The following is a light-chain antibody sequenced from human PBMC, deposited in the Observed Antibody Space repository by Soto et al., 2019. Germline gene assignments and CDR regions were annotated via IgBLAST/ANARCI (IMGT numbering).Light chain of an antibody. V-gene: IGKV3-15*01. CDR2: GAS. J-gene: IGKJ1*01. Sequence: PGERAPLSCLASETVATNLAWYQQKPGQAPRLLISGASTRAAGISDRFRGSGSGTEFTLTISSLRSEDSAIYYCQQYFEWPPMTFGQGTKVDIK. CDR1: ETVATN. CDR3: QQYFEWPPMT.